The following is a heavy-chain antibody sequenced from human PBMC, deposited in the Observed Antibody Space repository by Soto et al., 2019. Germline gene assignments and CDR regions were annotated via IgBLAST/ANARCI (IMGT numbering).Heavy chain of an antibody. D-gene: IGHD6-6*01. CDR1: GFTFHDYA. Sequence: EVQLVESGGGSVQPGRSLRLSCAASGFTFHDYAMHWVRQAPGKGLEWVSGISWNGESIDYEDSVRGRFTISRDNAKNSLYLQMNSLRAEDTALYYCAAARLDYYYGMDVWGPGATVTVSS. V-gene: IGHV3-9*01. CDR3: AAARLDYYYGMDV. J-gene: IGHJ6*02. CDR2: ISWNGESI.